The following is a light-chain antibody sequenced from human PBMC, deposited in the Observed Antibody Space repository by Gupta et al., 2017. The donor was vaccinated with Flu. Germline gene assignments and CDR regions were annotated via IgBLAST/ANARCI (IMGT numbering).Light chain of an antibody. V-gene: IGLV2-11*03. Sequence: SVTISCTGSSRDIGADDEVSEDRLFRRKPHHLVIADPHTPPSGVSGRFSGSKSGNTASLTISGLQAEEEADYYCFSYAGSNAWVFGGGTKLTVL. CDR2: DPH. J-gene: IGLJ3*02. CDR1: SRDIGADDE. CDR3: FSYAGSNAWV.